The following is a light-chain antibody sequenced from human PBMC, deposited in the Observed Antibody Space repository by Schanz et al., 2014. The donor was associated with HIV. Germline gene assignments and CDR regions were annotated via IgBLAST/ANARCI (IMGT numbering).Light chain of an antibody. CDR2: DVS. V-gene: IGLV2-14*03. CDR1: SIDAGGYNY. CDR3: SSYTSSSTPVV. J-gene: IGLJ2*01. Sequence: QSALTQPASVSGSPGQSVTISCTGTSIDAGGYNYVSWYQQHPGKAPKLMIYDVSNRPSGVSNRFSGSKSGNTASLTISGLQAEDEADYYCSSYTSSSTPVVLGGGTKLTVL.